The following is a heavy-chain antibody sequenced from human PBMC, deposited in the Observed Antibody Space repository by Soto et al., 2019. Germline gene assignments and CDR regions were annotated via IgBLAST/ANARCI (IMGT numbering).Heavy chain of an antibody. D-gene: IGHD1-26*01. CDR2: IKSKTDGGTT. CDR3: TTAVGTVGAMLNDAFDI. Sequence: PGGSLRLSCAASGFTFSNAWMSWVRQAPGKGLEWVGRIKSKTDGGTTDYAAPVKGRFTISRGDSKNTLYLQMNSLKTEDTAVYYCTTAVGTVGAMLNDAFDIWGQGTMVTVSS. V-gene: IGHV3-15*01. J-gene: IGHJ3*02. CDR1: GFTFSNAW.